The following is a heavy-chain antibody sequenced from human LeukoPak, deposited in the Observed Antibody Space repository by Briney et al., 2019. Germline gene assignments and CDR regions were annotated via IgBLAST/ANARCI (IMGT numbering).Heavy chain of an antibody. J-gene: IGHJ4*02. CDR3: AKGGAAYSYDY. D-gene: IGHD2-21*01. V-gene: IGHV3-23*01. CDR2: ITGNGDNA. CDR1: GFTFSSYA. Sequence: PGGSLRLSCAASGFTFSSYAMSWVRQAPGKGLEWVSGITGNGDNAFYADSVKGRFTTSRDNSKNTLFLQMNSLRAEDTAVYYCAKGGAAYSYDYWGQGTLVIVSS.